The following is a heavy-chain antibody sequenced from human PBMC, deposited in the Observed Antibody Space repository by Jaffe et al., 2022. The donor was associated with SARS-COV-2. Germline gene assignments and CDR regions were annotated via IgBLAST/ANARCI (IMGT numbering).Heavy chain of an antibody. CDR2: ISKTTTYI. V-gene: IGHV3-21*06. D-gene: IGHD6-19*01. CDR1: GFTFTSYT. J-gene: IGHJ5*02. Sequence: EVQLVESGGGLVKPGGSLRLSCAASGFTFTSYTMNWVRQAPGKGLEWVSSISKTTTYIYYADSVKGRFTISRDNAKNSLYLQMNGLRADDTAVYYCARDRDSSAWYEAGSPPLDTWGQGTLVTVSS. CDR3: ARDRDSSAWYEAGSPPLDT.